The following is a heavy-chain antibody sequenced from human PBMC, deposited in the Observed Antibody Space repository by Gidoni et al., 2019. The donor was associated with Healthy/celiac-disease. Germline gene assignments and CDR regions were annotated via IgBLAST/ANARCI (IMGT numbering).Heavy chain of an antibody. D-gene: IGHD1-1*01. CDR1: GFPFSSYA. Sequence: QVQLVESGGGVVQPGRSLRLSCAASGFPFSSYAMHWVRQAPGKGLEWVAVISYDGSNKYYADSVKGRFTISRDNSKNTLYLQMNSLRAEDTAVYYCARDRKRRFDYFDYWGQGTLVTVSS. J-gene: IGHJ4*02. CDR3: ARDRKRRFDYFDY. V-gene: IGHV3-30-3*01. CDR2: ISYDGSNK.